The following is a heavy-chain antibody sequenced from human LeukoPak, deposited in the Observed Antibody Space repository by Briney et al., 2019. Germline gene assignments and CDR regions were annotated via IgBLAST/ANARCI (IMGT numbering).Heavy chain of an antibody. Sequence: ASVKVSCKASGYAFTSFAMNWVRQALGQGLEWMGWINTITGNPTYAQGFTGRFVFSLDTSVSTAYLQISSLKAEDTAVYYCARANSLDYWGQGTLVTVSS. CDR3: ARANSLDY. J-gene: IGHJ4*02. CDR1: GYAFTSFA. V-gene: IGHV7-4-1*02. CDR2: INTITGNP.